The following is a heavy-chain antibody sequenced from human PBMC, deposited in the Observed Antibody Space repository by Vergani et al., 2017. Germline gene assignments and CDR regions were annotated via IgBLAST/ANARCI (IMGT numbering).Heavy chain of an antibody. D-gene: IGHD2-21*01. V-gene: IGHV3-15*07. CDR2: IKSTFDRGTT. Sequence: VQLAESGGGRVQPGRSLRLSCVASGFSFRNAWMNWVRRTPGKGLEWVGRIKSTFDRGTTDYAAAVKGRFTISRDDSKNTLFLQMNGLKTEDIGVYYCTTDPRYCGDGSCYWLRDHHYYGMDVWGQGTTVTVSS. J-gene: IGHJ6*02. CDR1: GFSFRNAW. CDR3: TTDPRYCGDGSCYWLRDHHYYGMDV.